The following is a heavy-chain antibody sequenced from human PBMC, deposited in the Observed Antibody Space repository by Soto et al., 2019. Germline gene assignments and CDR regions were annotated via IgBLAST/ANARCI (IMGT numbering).Heavy chain of an antibody. Sequence: QVQLQESGPGLVKPSQTLSLTCTVSGGSISSGDYYWSWVRQHPGKGLEWIGYIYHSGSTYYNPSLKSRVTISVDTSTNQFSLKLSSVTAADPAVYYCARDVRPAHTNWFDPWGQGTLVTVSS. V-gene: IGHV4-31*03. J-gene: IGHJ5*02. CDR1: GGSISSGDYY. D-gene: IGHD2-8*01. CDR2: IYHSGST. CDR3: ARDVRPAHTNWFDP.